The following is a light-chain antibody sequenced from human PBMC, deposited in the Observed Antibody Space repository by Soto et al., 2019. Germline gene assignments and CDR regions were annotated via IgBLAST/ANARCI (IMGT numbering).Light chain of an antibody. V-gene: IGKV1-5*03. CDR1: QIINSW. J-gene: IGKJ1*01. CDR2: KAS. CDR3: QQYDSFTWT. Sequence: DIQMTRSPSTLSASVGDRVTITCRASQIINSWLAWYQQKAGKAPKLLIYKASTLESGVPSRFSGGESGTEFTLTISSLQPDDFATYYCQQYDSFTWTFGQGTKVEFK.